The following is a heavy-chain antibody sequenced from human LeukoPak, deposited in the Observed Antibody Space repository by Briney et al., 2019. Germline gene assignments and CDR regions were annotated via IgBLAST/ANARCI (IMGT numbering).Heavy chain of an antibody. V-gene: IGHV1-18*01. J-gene: IGHJ3*02. Sequence: AASVKVSCKASGYTFTSYGISWVRQAPGQGLEWMGWISAYNGNTNYAQKLQGRVTMTTDTSTSTAYMELSSLRSEDTAVYYCATTNVWDSGSYDAFDIWGQGTMVTVSS. CDR2: ISAYNGNT. CDR3: ATTNVWDSGSYDAFDI. D-gene: IGHD1-26*01. CDR1: GYTFTSYG.